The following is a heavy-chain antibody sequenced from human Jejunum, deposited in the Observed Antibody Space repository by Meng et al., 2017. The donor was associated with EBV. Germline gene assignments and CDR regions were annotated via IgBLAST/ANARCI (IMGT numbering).Heavy chain of an antibody. CDR2: IDHSGRT. CDR3: ATFNCTVGTCSFDS. J-gene: IGHJ4*02. D-gene: IGHD2-8*02. CDR1: GGSFSDYY. Sequence: QAQVQQWGEGPLRPSETLSLTCAVYGGSFSDYYWSWIRQPPGKGLEWIGEIDHSGRTNYNPSLKSRVTLSLLTSKDHFSLRLSSVTAADTAVYYCATFNCTVGTCSFDSWGQGTLVTVSS. V-gene: IGHV4-34*01.